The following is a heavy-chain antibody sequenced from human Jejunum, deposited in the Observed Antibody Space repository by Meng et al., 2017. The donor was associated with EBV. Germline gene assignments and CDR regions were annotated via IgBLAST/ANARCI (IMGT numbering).Heavy chain of an antibody. V-gene: IGHV4-30-2*01. CDR1: GGSISSGGYS. Sequence: QLQLHGSGSGLVKRSETLSLTCAVSGGSISSGGYSWHWIRQPPGKGLQWIGYIYYSGSAFYNPSLKSRVTLSVDRSKNQFSLNLSSVTAADTAVYYCARGAYFDYWGQGTLVTVSS. CDR3: ARGAYFDY. CDR2: IYYSGSA. J-gene: IGHJ4*02.